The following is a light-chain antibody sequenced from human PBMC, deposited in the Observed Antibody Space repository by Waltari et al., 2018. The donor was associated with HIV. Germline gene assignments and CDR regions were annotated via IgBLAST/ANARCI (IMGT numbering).Light chain of an antibody. CDR2: DNN. CDR3: ATWDDTQNGWV. CDR1: TSNIGTNP. Sequence: QSVLTQPPSASGAPGHRVIISCSGSTSNIGTNPIIWYQHLPGTAPRLLIADNNQRPSGVPDRFSGSKSGTSGSLAISGLQSEDESDYYCATWDDTQNGWVFGAGTKLTVL. J-gene: IGLJ3*02. V-gene: IGLV1-44*01.